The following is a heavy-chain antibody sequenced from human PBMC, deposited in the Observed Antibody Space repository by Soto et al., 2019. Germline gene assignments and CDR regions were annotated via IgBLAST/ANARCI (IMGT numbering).Heavy chain of an antibody. D-gene: IGHD2-15*01. CDR1: GYSFTSYW. CDR2: IYPGDSDT. V-gene: IGHV5-51*01. J-gene: IGHJ6*02. Sequence: PGESLKISCKGSGYSFTSYWIGWVRQMPGKGLEWMGIIYPGDSDTRYSPSFQGQVTISADKSISTAYLQWSSLKASDTAIYYWARHDSPSVIYYYYGMDVWGQGTTVTVSS. CDR3: ARHDSPSVIYYYYGMDV.